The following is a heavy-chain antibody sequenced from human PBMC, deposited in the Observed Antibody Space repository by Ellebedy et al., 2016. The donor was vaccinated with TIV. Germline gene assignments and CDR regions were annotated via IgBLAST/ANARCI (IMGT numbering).Heavy chain of an antibody. CDR3: ARLRDGDYYDSSGYEENYFDY. D-gene: IGHD3-22*01. CDR1: GFTFSSYG. CDR2: ISYDGSNK. Sequence: GESLKISXAASGFTFSSYGMHWVRQAPGKGLEWVAVISYDGSNKYYADSVKGRFTISRDNSKNTLYLQMNSLRAEDTAVYYCARLRDGDYYDSSGYEENYFDYWGQGTLVTVSS. J-gene: IGHJ4*02. V-gene: IGHV3-30*03.